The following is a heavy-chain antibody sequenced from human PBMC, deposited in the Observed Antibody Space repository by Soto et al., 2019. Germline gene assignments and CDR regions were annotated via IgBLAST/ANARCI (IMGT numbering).Heavy chain of an antibody. CDR2: INIDNGNT. V-gene: IGHV1-3*04. Sequence: ASVKVSCKASGYSFTNYALHWLRQAPGQRLEWLGWINIDNGNTKYSRKFQGRVAITRDTSASTAYMELSSLRSEDTAVFYCARARASTAVTAIYYYGMDVWGQGTTVTVSS. CDR1: GYSFTNYA. D-gene: IGHD2-21*02. CDR3: ARARASTAVTAIYYYGMDV. J-gene: IGHJ6*02.